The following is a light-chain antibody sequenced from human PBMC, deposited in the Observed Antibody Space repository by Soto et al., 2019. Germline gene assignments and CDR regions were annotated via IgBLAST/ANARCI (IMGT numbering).Light chain of an antibody. J-gene: IGKJ4*01. V-gene: IGKV3D-15*01. CDR2: GAS. CDR1: QSVYNN. CDR3: QQYNSWPLT. Sequence: EVVMTQSPATLSVSPGERATLSCRTSQSVYNNLAWYLQKPGQAPRLLISGASTRATGIPARFSGSGSGTEFTLTINSLQSEDVAVYYCQQYNSWPLTFGGGTKVEIK.